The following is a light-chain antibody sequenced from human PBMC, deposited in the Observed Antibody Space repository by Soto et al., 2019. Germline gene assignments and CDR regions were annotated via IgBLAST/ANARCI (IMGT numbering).Light chain of an antibody. CDR1: SGDIGSYNR. J-gene: IGLJ3*02. CDR2: EVT. V-gene: IGLV2-14*01. CDR3: SSYTSTSTPWV. Sequence: QSVLTQPASVSGSPGQSITISCTGTSGDIGSYNRVSWYQQHPGKAPKLIIYEVTDRPSGVSNRFSGSKSGNTASLTISGLQPEDEGDYYCSSYTSTSTPWVFGGGTKVTVL.